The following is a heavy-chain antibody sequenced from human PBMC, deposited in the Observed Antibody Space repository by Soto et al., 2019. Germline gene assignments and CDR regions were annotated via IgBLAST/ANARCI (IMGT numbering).Heavy chain of an antibody. D-gene: IGHD3-10*01. J-gene: IGHJ3*02. Sequence: SETLSLTCTVSGGSISSYYWSWIRQPPGKGLEWIGYIYYSGSTNYNPSLKSRVTISVDTSKNQFSLKLSSVTAADTAVYYCAKNYGNAFHIWGQGTMVTVSS. V-gene: IGHV4-59*01. CDR2: IYYSGST. CDR1: GGSISSYY. CDR3: AKNYGNAFHI.